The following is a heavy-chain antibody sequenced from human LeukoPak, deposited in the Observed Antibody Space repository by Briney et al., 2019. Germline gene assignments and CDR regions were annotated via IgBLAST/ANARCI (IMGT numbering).Heavy chain of an antibody. D-gene: IGHD3-22*01. CDR2: IYHRGST. J-gene: IGHJ4*02. CDR3: ARAYYYDRSGYYLDY. V-gene: IGHV4-4*02. Sequence: PSETLSLTCAVSGDSLSSSNWWSWVRQPPGKGLEWIGEIYHRGSTNYNPSLKSRVTASLDKSKNQFSPNLSSVTAADTAVYYCARAYYYDRSGYYLDYWGQGTLVTVSS. CDR1: GDSLSSSNW.